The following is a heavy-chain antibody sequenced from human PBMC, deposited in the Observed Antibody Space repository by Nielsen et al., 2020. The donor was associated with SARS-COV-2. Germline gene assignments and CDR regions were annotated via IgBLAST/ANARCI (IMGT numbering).Heavy chain of an antibody. CDR3: ATGEATDDAFDI. D-gene: IGHD7-27*01. J-gene: IGHJ3*02. CDR1: GYTFTAFY. Sequence: ASVKVSCKASGYTFTAFYLHWVRQAPGQGLEWMGRINPNSGGTNYAQKFQGRVTMTRDTSISTAYMELSRLRSDDTAVYYCATGEATDDAFDIWGQGTMVTVSS. V-gene: IGHV1-2*06. CDR2: INPNSGGT.